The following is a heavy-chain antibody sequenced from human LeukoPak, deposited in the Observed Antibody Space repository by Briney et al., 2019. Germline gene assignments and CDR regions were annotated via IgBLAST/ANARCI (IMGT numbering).Heavy chain of an antibody. Sequence: PGGSLRRSCAASGFAFSAYGMHWVRQAPGKGLEWVAVISFDGSNQFYADSVKGRFTISRDNSKNTLFLHMSSLRPEDTAVYYCAKVVVPGTHYFDYWGQGTLVTVSS. CDR2: ISFDGSNQ. CDR1: GFAFSAYG. J-gene: IGHJ4*02. V-gene: IGHV3-30*18. CDR3: AKVVVPGTHYFDY. D-gene: IGHD6-19*01.